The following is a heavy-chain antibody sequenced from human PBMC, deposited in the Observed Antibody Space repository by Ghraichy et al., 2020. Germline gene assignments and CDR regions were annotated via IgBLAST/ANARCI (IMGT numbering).Heavy chain of an antibody. D-gene: IGHD1-26*01. Sequence: GSLRLSCAASGFTFSSYEMNWVRQAPGKGLEWVSYISSSGSTIYYADSVKGRFTISRDNAKNSLYLQMNSLRAEDTAVYYCARDQSGSYYSAFDIWGQGTMVTVSS. J-gene: IGHJ3*02. CDR2: ISSSGSTI. V-gene: IGHV3-48*03. CDR3: ARDQSGSYYSAFDI. CDR1: GFTFSSYE.